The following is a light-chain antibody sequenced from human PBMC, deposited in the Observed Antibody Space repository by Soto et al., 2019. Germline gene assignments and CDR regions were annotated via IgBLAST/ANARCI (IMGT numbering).Light chain of an antibody. CDR1: HTIDNY. Sequence: DIQMTQSPSSLSASAGDRVNITCRANHTIDNYLNWYQQKPGKAPELLIYAASSLHGGVPSRFSGSGSGTDFTLPISSLQLEDFATYYCHQTYTVLWTFGRGTRVDIK. V-gene: IGKV1-39*01. J-gene: IGKJ1*01. CDR2: AAS. CDR3: HQTYTVLWT.